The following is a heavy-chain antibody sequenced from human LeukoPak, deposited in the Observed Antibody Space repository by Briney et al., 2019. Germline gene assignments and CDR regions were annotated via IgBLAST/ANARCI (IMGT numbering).Heavy chain of an antibody. CDR2: IYTSGST. CDR3: ARHRGVTTDYYYYYGMDV. J-gene: IGHJ6*02. D-gene: IGHD4-11*01. V-gene: IGHV4-61*02. CDR1: GGSISSGSYY. Sequence: SDTLSLTCTVSGGSISSGSYYWSWIRQPAGKGLEWIGRIYTSGSTNYNPSLKRPVTISVDTSKNQFSLKLSSVTAADTAVYYCARHRGVTTDYYYYYGMDVWGQGTTVTVSS.